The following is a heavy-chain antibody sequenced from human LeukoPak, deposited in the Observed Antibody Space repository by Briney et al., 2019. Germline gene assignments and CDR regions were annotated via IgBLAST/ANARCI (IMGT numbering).Heavy chain of an antibody. V-gene: IGHV1-2*02. J-gene: IGHJ4*02. CDR1: GYTFTGYY. CDR2: INPNSGGT. CDR3: ARERPSPFGY. Sequence: ASVKVSCKASGYTFTGYYMHWVRQAPGQGLEWMGWINPNSGGTNYAQKFQGRVTMTRDTSISTAYMELRSLRSDDTAVYYCARERPSPFGYWGQGALVTVSS.